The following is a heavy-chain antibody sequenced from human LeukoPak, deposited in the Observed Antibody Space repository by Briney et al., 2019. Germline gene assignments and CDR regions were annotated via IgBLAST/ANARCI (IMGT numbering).Heavy chain of an antibody. CDR1: GGTFSSYA. Sequence: GASVKVSCKASGGTFSSYAISWVRQAPGQGLEWMGGIIPIFGTANYAQKFQGRVTITTDESTSTAYMELSSLRSEDTAVHYCARGGITMIGLDAFDIWGQGTMVTVSS. CDR2: IIPIFGTA. CDR3: ARGGITMIGLDAFDI. J-gene: IGHJ3*02. V-gene: IGHV1-69*05. D-gene: IGHD3-22*01.